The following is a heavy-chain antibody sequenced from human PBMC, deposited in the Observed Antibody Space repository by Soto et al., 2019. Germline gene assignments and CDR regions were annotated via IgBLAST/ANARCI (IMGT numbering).Heavy chain of an antibody. CDR3: ARDSSISSNKAYYYYGMDV. CDR2: ISAYNGNT. D-gene: IGHD6-6*01. CDR1: GYTFTSYG. V-gene: IGHV1-18*01. J-gene: IGHJ6*02. Sequence: ASVKVSCKASGYTFTSYGISWVRQAPGQGLEWMGWISAYNGNTNYAQKLQGRVTMTTDTSTSTAYMELRSLRSDDTAVYYCARDSSISSNKAYYYYGMDVWGQGTTVTVSS.